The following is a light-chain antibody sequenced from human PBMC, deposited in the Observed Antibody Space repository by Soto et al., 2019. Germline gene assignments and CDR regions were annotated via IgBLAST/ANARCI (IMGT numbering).Light chain of an antibody. CDR1: SSDVGAYKY. CDR3: TSYVGNDIWV. Sequence: QSVLTQPPSASGSPGQSVTISCTGTSSDVGAYKYLSWYQQYPGKAPKLMIYEVTKRPSGVPDRFSGSKSGNTASLTVSGLQAEDEADYYCTSYVGNDIWVFGGGTKLTVL. CDR2: EVT. J-gene: IGLJ3*02. V-gene: IGLV2-8*01.